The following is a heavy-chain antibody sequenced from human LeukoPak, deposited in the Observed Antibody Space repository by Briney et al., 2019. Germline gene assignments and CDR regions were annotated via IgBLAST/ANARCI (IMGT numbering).Heavy chain of an antibody. Sequence: PGGSLRLSCAASGFTFSSYAMHWVRQAPGKGLEWVAVISYDGSKKYYADSVKGRFTISRDNSKNTLYLQMNSLRAEDTAVYYCARDGNGDSYFDYWGQGTLVTVSS. D-gene: IGHD2-21*01. CDR3: ARDGNGDSYFDY. J-gene: IGHJ4*02. V-gene: IGHV3-30-3*01. CDR1: GFTFSSYA. CDR2: ISYDGSKK.